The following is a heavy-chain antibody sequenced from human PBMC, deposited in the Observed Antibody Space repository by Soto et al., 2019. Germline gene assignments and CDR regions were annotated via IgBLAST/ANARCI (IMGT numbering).Heavy chain of an antibody. V-gene: IGHV1-8*01. CDR3: ASGDQYCSGGSCYSYYGMDV. CDR1: GYTFTSYD. D-gene: IGHD2-15*01. J-gene: IGHJ6*02. Sequence: ASVKVSCKASGYTFTSYDINWVRQATGQGLEWMGWMNPNSGNTGYAQKFQGRVTITADKSTSTAYMELSSLRSEDTAVYYCASGDQYCSGGSCYSYYGMDVWGQGTMVTAP. CDR2: MNPNSGNT.